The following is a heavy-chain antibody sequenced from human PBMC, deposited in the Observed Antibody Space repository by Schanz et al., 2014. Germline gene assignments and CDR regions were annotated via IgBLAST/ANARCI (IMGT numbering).Heavy chain of an antibody. CDR2: ISTGGGNT. V-gene: IGHV3-23*04. J-gene: IGHJ3*01. Sequence: EVQLVESGGGLVQPGGSLKLSCAASGFIFSSYAMTWVRQAPGKGLEWVSAISTGGGNTYYTDSVKGRFTISRDNSKNTLYLQMNSLRSEDTAVYYCTRDRGALINHNDALDLWGQGTMVSVSS. CDR1: GFIFSSYA. CDR3: TRDRGALINHNDALDL. D-gene: IGHD3-16*01.